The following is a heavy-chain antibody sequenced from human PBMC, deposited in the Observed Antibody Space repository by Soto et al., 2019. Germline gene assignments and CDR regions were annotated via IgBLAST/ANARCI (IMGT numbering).Heavy chain of an antibody. V-gene: IGHV4-30-4*01. J-gene: IGHJ4*02. D-gene: IGHD3-9*01. CDR1: VGSISSGDYY. CDR2: IYYSGST. CDR3: ASTIAGLRYFDWLQTNFNY. Sequence: PSETLSLTCTVSVGSISSGDYYWSWIRQPPGKGLEWIGYIYYSGSTYYNPSLKSRVTISVDTSKNQFSLKLSSVTAADTAVYYCASTIAGLRYFDWLQTNFNYWGQGTLVTVSS.